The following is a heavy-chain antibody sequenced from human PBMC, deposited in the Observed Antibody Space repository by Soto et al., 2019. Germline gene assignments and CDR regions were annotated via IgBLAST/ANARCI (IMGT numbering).Heavy chain of an antibody. D-gene: IGHD3-22*01. CDR2: IYPGDSDT. J-gene: IGHJ4*02. CDR3: ARHEVHDSSGYSSPVADY. CDR1: GYSFTSYW. Sequence: VESLKISCKGSGYSFTSYWIGLVRQMPGKGLEWMGIIYPGDSDTRYSPSFQGQVTISADKSISTAYLQWSSLKASDTAMYYRARHEVHDSSGYSSPVADYWGQGTLVTVSS. V-gene: IGHV5-51*01.